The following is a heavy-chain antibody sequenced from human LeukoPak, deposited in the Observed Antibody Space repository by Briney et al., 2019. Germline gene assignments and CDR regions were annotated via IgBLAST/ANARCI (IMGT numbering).Heavy chain of an antibody. Sequence: QPGGSLRLSCAASGFTFSNYEMNWVRQAPGKGLEWVANIKQDGSEKYYVDSVKGRFTISRDNAKNSLYLQMNSLRAEDTAVYYCARRGTHYDFWSGYYSLYYFDYWGQGTLVTVSS. CDR2: IKQDGSEK. V-gene: IGHV3-7*01. J-gene: IGHJ4*02. CDR1: GFTFSNYE. CDR3: ARRGTHYDFWSGYYSLYYFDY. D-gene: IGHD3-3*01.